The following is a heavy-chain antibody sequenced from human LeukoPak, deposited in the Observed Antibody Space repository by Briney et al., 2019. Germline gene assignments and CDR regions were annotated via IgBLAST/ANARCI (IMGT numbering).Heavy chain of an antibody. J-gene: IGHJ6*03. D-gene: IGHD3-10*01. CDR1: GGPFSSYY. V-gene: IGHV4-34*01. CDR3: ASSPLLWFGELAYMDV. Sequence: SETLSLTCAVYGGPFSSYYWSWIRQPPGKGLEWIGEINHSGSTNYNPSLKSRVTISVDTSKNQFSLKLSSVTAADTAVYYCASSPLLWFGELAYMDVWGKGTTVTVSS. CDR2: INHSGST.